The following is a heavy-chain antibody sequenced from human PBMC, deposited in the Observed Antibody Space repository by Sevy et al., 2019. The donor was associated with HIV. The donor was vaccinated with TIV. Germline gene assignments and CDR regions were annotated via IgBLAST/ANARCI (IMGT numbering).Heavy chain of an antibody. CDR2: ISSSSSTI. CDR3: VFCSGGRLYFDY. D-gene: IGHD2-15*01. Sequence: GGSLRLSCAAAGFTFSSYSMNWVRQAPGKGREWVSFISSSSSTIYYADSVKGRFTISRDNAKNSLCLQMNSLRAEDTAVYYCVFCSGGRLYFDYWGQGTLVTVSS. J-gene: IGHJ4*02. V-gene: IGHV3-48*01. CDR1: GFTFSSYS.